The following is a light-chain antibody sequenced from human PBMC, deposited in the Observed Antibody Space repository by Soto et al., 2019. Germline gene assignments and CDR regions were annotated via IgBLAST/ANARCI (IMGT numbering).Light chain of an antibody. V-gene: IGKV3-20*01. J-gene: IGKJ3*01. CDR1: QSISSSY. Sequence: EIVLTQSPGTLSLSPGERATLSCRASQSISSSYLAWYQQKPGQPPRLLVYGASSRATGIPDRFSGSGSGTDFTLTISRLEPEDFAVYYCQQYGSSRFTFGPGTNVDIK. CDR2: GAS. CDR3: QQYGSSRFT.